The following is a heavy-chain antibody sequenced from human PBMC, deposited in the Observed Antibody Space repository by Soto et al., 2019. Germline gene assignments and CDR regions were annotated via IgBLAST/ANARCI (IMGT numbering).Heavy chain of an antibody. CDR1: GFTFSSYG. CDR2: ISYDGSNK. V-gene: IGHV3-30*18. D-gene: IGHD6-19*01. J-gene: IGHJ5*02. Sequence: QVQLVESGGGVVQPGRSLRLSCAASGFTFSSYGMHWVRQAPGKGLEWVAVISYDGSNKYYADSVKGRFTISRDNSKNTLYLQMDSLRAEDTAVYYCAKTPGAVAGILWFDPWGQGTLVTVSS. CDR3: AKTPGAVAGILWFDP.